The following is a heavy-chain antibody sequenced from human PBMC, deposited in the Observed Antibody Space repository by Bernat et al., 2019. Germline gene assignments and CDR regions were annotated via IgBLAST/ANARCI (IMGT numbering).Heavy chain of an antibody. D-gene: IGHD5-12*01. Sequence: EVQLVESGGGLVQPGRSLRLSCAASGFTFDDYAMHWVRQAPGKGLEWVSGISWNSGGIVYADSVKGRFTISRDNAKDSLYLQMNSLTAEDTALYYCAKHCGYDLARGLEYYFDYWGQGTLVTVSS. J-gene: IGHJ4*02. CDR1: GFTFDDYA. CDR3: AKHCGYDLARGLEYYFDY. CDR2: ISWNSGGI. V-gene: IGHV3-9*01.